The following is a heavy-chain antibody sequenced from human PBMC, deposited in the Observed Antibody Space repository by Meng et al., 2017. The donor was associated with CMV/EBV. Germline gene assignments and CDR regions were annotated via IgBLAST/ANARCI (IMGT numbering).Heavy chain of an antibody. Sequence: SVKVSCKASGGTFSSYAISWVRQAPGQGLEWMGGIIPILGIANYAQKFQGRVTITADKSTSTAYMELSSLRSEDTAVYYCASMRVVVPAAIFSLRGRRGWFDPWGQGTLVTVSS. CDR3: ASMRVVVPAAIFSLRGRRGWFDP. D-gene: IGHD2-2*01. J-gene: IGHJ5*02. V-gene: IGHV1-69*10. CDR2: IIPILGIA. CDR1: GGTFSSYA.